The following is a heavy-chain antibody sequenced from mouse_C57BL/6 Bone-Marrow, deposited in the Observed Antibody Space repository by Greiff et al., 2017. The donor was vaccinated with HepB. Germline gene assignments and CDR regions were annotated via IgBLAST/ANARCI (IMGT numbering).Heavy chain of an antibody. CDR3: ARNLFYYDFDY. D-gene: IGHD2-4*01. CDR2: IYPGDGDT. CDR1: GYAFSSYW. V-gene: IGHV1-80*01. Sequence: VQRVESGAELVKPGASVKISCKASGYAFSSYWMNWVKQRPGKGLEWIGQIYPGDGDTNYNGKFKGKATLTADKSSSTAYMQLSSLTSEDSAVYFCARNLFYYDFDYWGQGTTLTVSS. J-gene: IGHJ2*01.